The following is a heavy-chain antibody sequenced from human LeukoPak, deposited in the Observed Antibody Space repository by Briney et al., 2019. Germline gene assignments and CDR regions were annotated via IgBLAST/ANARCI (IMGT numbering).Heavy chain of an antibody. V-gene: IGHV4-39*01. Sequence: SETLSLTCTVSGGSINSHSYHWGWIRQPPGKGLEWIGSIYYSGSTYYNPSLKSRITISIDTSKNQFSLKLSSVTAADTAVYYCARLLFTMVRGLNIDYWGQGTLVTVSS. J-gene: IGHJ4*02. CDR2: IYYSGST. CDR3: ARLLFTMVRGLNIDY. D-gene: IGHD3-10*01. CDR1: GGSINSHSYH.